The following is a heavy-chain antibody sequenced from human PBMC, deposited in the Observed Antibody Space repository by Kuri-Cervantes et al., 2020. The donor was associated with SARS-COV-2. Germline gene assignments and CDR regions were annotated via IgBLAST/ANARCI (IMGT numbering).Heavy chain of an antibody. J-gene: IGHJ4*02. CDR2: ISDRGTTT. Sequence: GGSLRLSCAASGFSFSDYYMMWVRQAPGKGLQWVSYISDRGTTTYYADSVKGRFTISRDNAKNTLFLQMSNLRADDTAVYYCAGEREVSGDFWGQGTLVTVSS. CDR3: AGEREVSGDF. V-gene: IGHV3-11*04. CDR1: GFSFSDYY. D-gene: IGHD1-14*01.